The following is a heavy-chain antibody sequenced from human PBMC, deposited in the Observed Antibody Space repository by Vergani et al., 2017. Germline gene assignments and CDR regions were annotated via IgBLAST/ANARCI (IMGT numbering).Heavy chain of an antibody. CDR2: IIPIFGTA. CDR3: ARGSSSVSAYYYYYYYMDV. V-gene: IGHV1-69*01. Sequence: QVQLVQSGAEVKKPGSSVKVSCKASGGTFSSSAISWVRQAPGQGLEWMGGIIPIFGTANYAQKFQGRVTITADESTSTAYMELSSLRSEDTAVYYCARGSSSVSAYYYYYYYMDVWGKGTTVTVSS. CDR1: GGTFSSSA. J-gene: IGHJ6*03. D-gene: IGHD6-6*01.